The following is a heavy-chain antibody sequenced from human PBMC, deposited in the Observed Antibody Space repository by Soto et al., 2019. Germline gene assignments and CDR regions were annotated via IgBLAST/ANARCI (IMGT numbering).Heavy chain of an antibody. CDR2: IYHSGST. Sequence: SETLSLTCTVSGYSISSGYYWGWIRQPPGKGLEWIGSIYHSGSTYYNPSLKSRVTISVDTSKNQFSLKLSSVTAADTAVYYCARAMTRRGATDYWGQGTLVTVSS. D-gene: IGHD1-26*01. J-gene: IGHJ4*02. CDR3: ARAMTRRGATDY. CDR1: GYSISSGYY. V-gene: IGHV4-38-2*02.